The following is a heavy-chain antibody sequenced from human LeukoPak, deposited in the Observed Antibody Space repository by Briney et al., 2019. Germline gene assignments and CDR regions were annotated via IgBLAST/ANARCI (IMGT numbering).Heavy chain of an antibody. CDR3: AKIDLGYCSGGSCYPFDY. V-gene: IGHV3-23*01. CDR1: GFTVSSNY. J-gene: IGHJ4*02. Sequence: GGSLRLSCAASGFTVSSNYMSWVRQAPGKGLEWVSAISGSGGSTYYADSVKGRFTISRDNSKNTLYLQMNSLRAEDTAVYYCAKIDLGYCSGGSCYPFDYWGQGTLVTVSS. D-gene: IGHD2-15*01. CDR2: ISGSGGST.